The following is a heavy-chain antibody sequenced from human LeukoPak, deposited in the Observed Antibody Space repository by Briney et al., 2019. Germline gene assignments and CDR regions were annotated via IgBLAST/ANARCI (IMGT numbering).Heavy chain of an antibody. CDR2: ISSSGSTI. CDR3: AKESTVTPGNVNWFDT. J-gene: IGHJ5*02. D-gene: IGHD4-17*01. V-gene: IGHV3-48*03. Sequence: GGSLRLSCAASGFTFSSYEMNWVRQAPGKGLEWVSYISSSGSTIYYADSVKGRFTISRDNSKNTLYLQMNRLRAEDTAVYYCAKESTVTPGNVNWFDTWGQGTLVTVSS. CDR1: GFTFSSYE.